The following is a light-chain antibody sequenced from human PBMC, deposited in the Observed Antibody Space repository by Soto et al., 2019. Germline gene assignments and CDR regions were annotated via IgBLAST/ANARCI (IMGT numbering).Light chain of an antibody. CDR1: QGITNW. CDR3: QQYENLPT. J-gene: IGKJ5*01. CDR2: AAS. V-gene: IGKV1-12*01. Sequence: DLQMTQSPSSVSAYVGDRFTTTCRASQGITNWLAWYQQKPGKALXXLIYAASGLPSGVPSRFSGSGSGTDFTLTISSLKPEDIATYYCQQYENLPTFGQGTRLEIK.